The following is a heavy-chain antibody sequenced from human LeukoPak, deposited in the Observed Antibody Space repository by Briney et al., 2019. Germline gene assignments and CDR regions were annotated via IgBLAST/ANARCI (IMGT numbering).Heavy chain of an antibody. V-gene: IGHV3-30*18. J-gene: IGHJ4*02. CDR3: AKDPSSGYSSGWPFDY. CDR1: GFIFSNYG. CDR2: ISYDGSNK. Sequence: PGGSLRLSCAASGFIFSNYGMHWVRQAPGKGLEWVAVISYDGSNKYYADSVKGRFIISRDNSKNTLYLQMNSLRAEDTAVYYCAKDPSSGYSSGWPFDYWGQGTLVTVSS. D-gene: IGHD6-19*01.